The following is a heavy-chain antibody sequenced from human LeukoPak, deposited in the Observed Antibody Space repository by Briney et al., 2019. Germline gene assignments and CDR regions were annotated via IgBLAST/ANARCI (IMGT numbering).Heavy chain of an antibody. J-gene: IGHJ4*02. CDR2: ISGSGGST. Sequence: GGSLRLSCAASGFTFSSYAMSWVRQAPGKGLEWVSAISGSGGSTYYADPVKGRFTISRDNSKNTPYLQMNSLRAEDTAVYYCASVDIVATIRRGGLDYWGQGTLVTVSS. V-gene: IGHV3-23*01. D-gene: IGHD5-12*01. CDR3: ASVDIVATIRRGGLDY. CDR1: GFTFSSYA.